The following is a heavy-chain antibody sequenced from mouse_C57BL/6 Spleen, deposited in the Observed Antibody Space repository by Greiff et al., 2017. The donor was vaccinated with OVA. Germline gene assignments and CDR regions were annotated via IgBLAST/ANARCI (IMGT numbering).Heavy chain of an antibody. CDR3: ARSRDYDYDEAWFAY. D-gene: IGHD2-4*01. J-gene: IGHJ3*01. CDR2: IYPGDGDT. CDR1: GYAFSSSW. Sequence: QVQLQQSGPELVKPGASVKISCKASGYAFSSSWMNWVKQRPGKGLEWIGRIYPGDGDTNYNGKFKGKATLTADKSSSTAYMQLSSLTSEDSAVYFCARSRDYDYDEAWFAYWGQGTLVTVSA. V-gene: IGHV1-82*01.